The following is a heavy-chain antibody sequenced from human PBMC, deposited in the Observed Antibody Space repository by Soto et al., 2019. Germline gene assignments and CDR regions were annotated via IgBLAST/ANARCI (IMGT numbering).Heavy chain of an antibody. D-gene: IGHD4-17*01. CDR3: AKVSGTTVTTFAFDY. J-gene: IGHJ4*02. CDR2: IYSAGTT. Sequence: EVQLVETGGGLIQPGGSLRLSCAASGFSVGTNYMSWVRQAPGKGLEWVSSIYSAGTTYYADSVEGRFTISRDNSKNTLYLQINSLRAEDTAVYYCAKVSGTTVTTFAFDYWGQGTLVTVSS. CDR1: GFSVGTNY. V-gene: IGHV3-53*02.